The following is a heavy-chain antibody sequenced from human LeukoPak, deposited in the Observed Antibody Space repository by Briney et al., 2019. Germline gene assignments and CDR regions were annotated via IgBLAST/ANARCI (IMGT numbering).Heavy chain of an antibody. CDR2: IFPSGGEI. CDR3: ATYRKVPLPFES. D-gene: IGHD2-2*01. CDR1: GFTFSTFA. Sequence: GGSLRLSCAASGFTFSTFAMIWVRQPPGKGLEWVSSIFPSGGEIHYADSVRGRFTISRDNSKSTLSLQMNSLRAEDTAIYYCATYRKVPLPFESWGQGTLVTVSS. V-gene: IGHV3-23*01. J-gene: IGHJ4*02.